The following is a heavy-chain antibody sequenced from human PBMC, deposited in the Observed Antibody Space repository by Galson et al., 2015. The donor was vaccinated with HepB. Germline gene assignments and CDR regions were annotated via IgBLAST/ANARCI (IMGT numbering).Heavy chain of an antibody. V-gene: IGHV3-71*01. D-gene: IGHD6-19*01. J-gene: IGHJ4*02. CDR3: AKVFPEKTDGWYRQALYYFDS. CDR1: GFTFSRYW. CDR2: IRSNTYGGTT. Sequence: SLRLSCAASGFTFSRYWMSWVRQAPGKGLEWIGFIRSNTYGGTTQYAASVKGRFTISRDDSKSISYLQMNSLRADDTATYFCAKVFPEKTDGWYRQALYYFDSWGQGTRVTVSS.